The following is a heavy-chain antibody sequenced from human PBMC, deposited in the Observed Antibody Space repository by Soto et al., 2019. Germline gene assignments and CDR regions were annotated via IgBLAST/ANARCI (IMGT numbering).Heavy chain of an antibody. CDR2: ISGSGGTT. D-gene: IGHD6-13*01. J-gene: IGHJ6*02. Sequence: EVQLLESGGGLVQPGGSLRLSCAASGFTFSSYAMSCVRQAPGKGLEWVSAISGSGGTTYYADSVKGRFTISRDNSKNTLYLQMNSLRAEDTAVYYCAKDQRPAAACKTKYYYYYGMDVWGQGTTVTVSS. CDR1: GFTFSSYA. V-gene: IGHV3-23*01. CDR3: AKDQRPAAACKTKYYYYYGMDV.